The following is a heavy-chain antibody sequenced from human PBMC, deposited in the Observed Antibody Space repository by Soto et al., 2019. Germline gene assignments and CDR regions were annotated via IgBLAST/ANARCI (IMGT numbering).Heavy chain of an antibody. CDR2: ISYDGSNK. CDR1: GFTFSSYG. Sequence: GVLRLSCAASGFTFSSYGMHWVRQAPGKGLEWVAVISYDGSNKYYADSVKGRFTIFRDNSKNTLYLQMNSLRAEDTAVYYCAKDLGDLGSSGWDDYYGMDVWGQGTTVTVSS. V-gene: IGHV3-30*18. J-gene: IGHJ6*02. CDR3: AKDLGDLGSSGWDDYYGMDV. D-gene: IGHD6-19*01.